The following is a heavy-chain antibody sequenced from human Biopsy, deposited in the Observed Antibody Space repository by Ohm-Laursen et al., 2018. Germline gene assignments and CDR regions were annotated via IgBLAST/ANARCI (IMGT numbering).Heavy chain of an antibody. V-gene: IGHV3-33*01. J-gene: IGHJ6*02. D-gene: IGHD3-10*01. CDR2: IWYDGSNK. CDR1: GFTFSSYG. Sequence: SLSLSCAASGFTFSSYGIHWVRQAPGKGLEWVAVIWYDGSNKYSADPVKGRFSISRDNSKNTVYLQMNSLRAADTAVYYCARDRYYGSESYYSHYNMDVWGQGTTVSVSS. CDR3: ARDRYYGSESYYSHYNMDV.